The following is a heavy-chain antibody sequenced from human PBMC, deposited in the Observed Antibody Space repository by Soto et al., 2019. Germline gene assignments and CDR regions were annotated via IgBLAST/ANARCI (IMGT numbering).Heavy chain of an antibody. J-gene: IGHJ6*02. Sequence: ESGPTLVNPTQTLTLTCTFSGFSLSTSGVGVGWIRQPPGKALEWLALIYWNDDKTYSPSLKSRLTITKDTSKNQVVLTMTNMDPVDTATYYCAHRRDYYYGMDVWGQGTTVTVSS. CDR3: AHRRDYYYGMDV. V-gene: IGHV2-5*01. CDR2: IYWNDDK. CDR1: GFSLSTSGVG.